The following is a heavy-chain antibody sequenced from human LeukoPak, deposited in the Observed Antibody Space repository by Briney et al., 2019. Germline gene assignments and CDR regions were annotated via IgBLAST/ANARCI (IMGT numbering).Heavy chain of an antibody. Sequence: ASVKVSCKASGGTFSSYAISWVRQAPGQGLEWMGRIIPILGIANYAQKFQGRVTITADKSTSTAYMELSSLRSEDTAVYYCARVRGQLWFNDAFDIWGQGTMVTVSS. CDR1: GGTFSSYA. D-gene: IGHD5-18*01. CDR3: ARVRGQLWFNDAFDI. V-gene: IGHV1-69*04. J-gene: IGHJ3*02. CDR2: IIPILGIA.